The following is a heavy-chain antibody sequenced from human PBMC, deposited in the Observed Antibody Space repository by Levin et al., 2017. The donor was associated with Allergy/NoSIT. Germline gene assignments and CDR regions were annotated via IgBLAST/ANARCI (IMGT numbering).Heavy chain of an antibody. Sequence: PGGSLRLSCAASGFTFSSYAMSWVRQAPGKGLEWVSTISGSGGSTYYADSVKGRFTISRDNSKNTLYLQMNSLRAEETAVYYCAKNTCGGDGYHYFDYWGQGTLVTVSS. CDR2: ISGSGGST. D-gene: IGHD2-21*02. CDR3: AKNTCGGDGYHYFDY. J-gene: IGHJ4*02. CDR1: GFTFSSYA. V-gene: IGHV3-23*01.